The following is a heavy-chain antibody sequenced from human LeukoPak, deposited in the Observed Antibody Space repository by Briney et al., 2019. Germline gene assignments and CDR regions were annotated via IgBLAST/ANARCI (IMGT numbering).Heavy chain of an antibody. CDR3: ARSQVRRVNWFDP. Sequence: SVKVSCQASVGTLSSYAISWLRPAPAKGLEWMGGIIPIFGTANYAQKFQGRVTITTDESTSTAYMELSSLRSEDTAVYYCARSQVRRVNWFDPWGQGTLVTVSS. D-gene: IGHD3-10*01. CDR2: IIPIFGTA. J-gene: IGHJ5*02. V-gene: IGHV1-69*05. CDR1: VGTLSSYA.